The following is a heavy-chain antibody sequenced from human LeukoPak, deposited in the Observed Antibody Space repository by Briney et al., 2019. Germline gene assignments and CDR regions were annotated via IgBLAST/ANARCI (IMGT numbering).Heavy chain of an antibody. CDR3: ARAGGDY. D-gene: IGHD3-10*01. Sequence: PGGSLRLSCAASGFTFSSYAMSWVRQAPGKGLEWVSGIRGSGGSTYYADSVKGRFTISRDNAKNSLYLQMNSLRAEDTAVYYCARAGGDYWGQGTLVTVSS. CDR2: IRGSGGST. V-gene: IGHV3-23*01. J-gene: IGHJ4*02. CDR1: GFTFSSYA.